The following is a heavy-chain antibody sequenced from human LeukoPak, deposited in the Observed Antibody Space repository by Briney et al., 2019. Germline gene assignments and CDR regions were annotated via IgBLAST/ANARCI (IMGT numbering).Heavy chain of an antibody. CDR2: ISRSGTYV. V-gene: IGHV3-21*04. D-gene: IGHD3-10*01. CDR3: AREDRGYYYGSGSYSKDAFDI. J-gene: IGHJ3*02. CDR1: GFTFSSYS. Sequence: GGSLRLSCAASGFTFSSYSMNWVRQAPGKGLEWVSSISRSGTYVYYADSVKGRFTISGDNAKNSLYLQMNSLRAEDTAVYYCAREDRGYYYGSGSYSKDAFDIWGQGTMVTVSS.